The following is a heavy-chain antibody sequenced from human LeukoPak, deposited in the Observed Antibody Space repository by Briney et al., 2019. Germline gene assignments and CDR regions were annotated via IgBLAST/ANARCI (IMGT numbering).Heavy chain of an antibody. Sequence: SVKVSCKASGFTFTSSAVQWVRQARGKRLEWIGWIVVGSGNTNYAQKFQERVTITRDMSTSTAYMELSSLRSEDTAVYYCAADGEIQLGFDYWGQGTLVTVSS. CDR2: IVVGSGNT. CDR1: GFTFTSSA. D-gene: IGHD5-18*01. V-gene: IGHV1-58*01. J-gene: IGHJ4*02. CDR3: AADGEIQLGFDY.